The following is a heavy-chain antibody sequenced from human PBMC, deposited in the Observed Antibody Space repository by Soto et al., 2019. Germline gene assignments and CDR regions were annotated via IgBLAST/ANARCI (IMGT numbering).Heavy chain of an antibody. J-gene: IGHJ6*02. CDR3: AREGIAAAGYYYYYGMDV. CDR1: GFTFSSYS. D-gene: IGHD6-13*01. Sequence: GGSLRLSCAASGFTFSSYSMNWVRQAPGKGLEWVSSISSSSSYIYYADSVKGRFTISRDNAKNSLYLQMNSLRAEDTAVYCCAREGIAAAGYYYYYGMDVWGQGTTVTVSS. V-gene: IGHV3-21*01. CDR2: ISSSSSYI.